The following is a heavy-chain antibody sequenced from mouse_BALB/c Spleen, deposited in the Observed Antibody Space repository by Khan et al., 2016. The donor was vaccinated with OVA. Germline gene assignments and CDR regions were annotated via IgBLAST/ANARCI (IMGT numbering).Heavy chain of an antibody. CDR1: GFDFSRYW. V-gene: IGHV4-1*02. CDR2: INPDSSTI. Sequence: EVKLLESGGGLVQPGGSLKLSCAASGFDFSRYWMSWVRQAPGKGLEWIGEINPDSSTINYTPSLKDKFIIYRDNAKNTLYLQMSKVRSEDTALDDGASYRYTWFAYWGQGTLVTVSA. J-gene: IGHJ3*01. CDR3: ASYRYTWFAY. D-gene: IGHD2-14*01.